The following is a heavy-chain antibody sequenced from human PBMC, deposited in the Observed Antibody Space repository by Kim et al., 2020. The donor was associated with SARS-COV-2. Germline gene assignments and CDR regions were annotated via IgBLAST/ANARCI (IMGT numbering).Heavy chain of an antibody. Sequence: GGSLRLSCAASGFTFSNAWMSWVRQAPGKGLEWVGRIKSKTDGGTTDYAAPVKGRFTISRDDSKNTLYLQMNSLKTEDIAVYYCTTDSADFGVVIEGYYYYYMDVWGKGTTVTVSS. CDR1: GFTFSNAW. CDR2: IKSKTDGGTT. CDR3: TTDSADFGVVIEGYYYYYMDV. D-gene: IGHD3-3*01. V-gene: IGHV3-15*01. J-gene: IGHJ6*03.